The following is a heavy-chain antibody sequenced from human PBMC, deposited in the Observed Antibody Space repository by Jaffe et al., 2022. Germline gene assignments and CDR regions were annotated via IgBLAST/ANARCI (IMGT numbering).Heavy chain of an antibody. CDR1: GFTVSSNY. D-gene: IGHD3-10*01. Sequence: EVQLVESGGGLVQPGGSLRLSCAASGFTVSSNYMSWVRQAPGKGLEWVSVIYSGGSTYYADSVKGRFTISRDNSKNTLYLQMNSLRAEDTAVYYCARASDPRAQLPYYYGSGRTNAFDIWGQGTMVTVSS. V-gene: IGHV3-66*02. J-gene: IGHJ3*02. CDR3: ARASDPRAQLPYYYGSGRTNAFDI. CDR2: IYSGGST.